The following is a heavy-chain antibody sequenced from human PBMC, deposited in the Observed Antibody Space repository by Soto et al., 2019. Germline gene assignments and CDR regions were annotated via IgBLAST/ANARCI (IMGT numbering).Heavy chain of an antibody. V-gene: IGHV3-74*01. CDR1: GFTFSTYW. CDR2: INTDGSVT. D-gene: IGHD2-21*01. Sequence: AGGSLRLSCGASGFTFSTYWMHWVRQAPGKGLVWVARINTDGSVTSHADSVKGRFIISRDNAKNALFLQMNSLRDEDTAVYYCAREAMIGNCFDSWGQGTLVTVSS. CDR3: AREAMIGNCFDS. J-gene: IGHJ5*01.